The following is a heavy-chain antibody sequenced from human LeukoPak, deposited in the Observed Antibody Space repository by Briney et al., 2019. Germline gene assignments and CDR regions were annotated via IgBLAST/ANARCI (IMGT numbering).Heavy chain of an antibody. CDR3: AREAHDFWSAYSFDY. D-gene: IGHD3-3*01. CDR2: IYHSGSA. V-gene: IGHV4-38-2*02. CDR1: GYSMSSGYY. J-gene: IGHJ4*02. Sequence: SETLSLTCTVSGYSMSSGYYWGWIRQPPGKGLEWIGSIYHSGSAYYNPSLKSRVTISVDTSKNQFSLKLSSVTAADTAMYYCAREAHDFWSAYSFDYWGQGTLVTVSS.